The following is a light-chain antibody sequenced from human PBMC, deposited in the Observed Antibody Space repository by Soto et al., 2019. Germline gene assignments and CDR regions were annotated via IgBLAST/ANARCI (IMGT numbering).Light chain of an antibody. CDR2: DVS. Sequence: QSALTQPRSVSGSPGQSVTISCTGTSGDVGGYNFVSWYQQHPGKVPTLVIFDVSHRPSGVPDRFSGSKSGNTASLTISGLQAEDEADYYCCSYGGSYPWVFGGGTKLTVL. CDR3: CSYGGSYPWV. CDR1: SGDVGGYNF. J-gene: IGLJ2*01. V-gene: IGLV2-11*01.